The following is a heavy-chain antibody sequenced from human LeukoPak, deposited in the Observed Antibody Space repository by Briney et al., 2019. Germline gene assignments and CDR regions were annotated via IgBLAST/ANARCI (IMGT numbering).Heavy chain of an antibody. V-gene: IGHV1-18*04. Sequence: ASVKVSCKASGYTFTGYYMHWVRQAPGQGLEWMGWISAYNGNTNYAQKLQGRVTMTTDTSTSTAYMELRSLRSDDTAVYYCARGERGVMDVWGKGTTVTVSS. CDR3: ARGERGVMDV. CDR1: GYTFTGYY. J-gene: IGHJ6*04. CDR2: ISAYNGNT. D-gene: IGHD3-10*01.